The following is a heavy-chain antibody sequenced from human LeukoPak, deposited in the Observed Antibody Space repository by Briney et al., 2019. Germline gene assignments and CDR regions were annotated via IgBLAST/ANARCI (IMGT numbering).Heavy chain of an antibody. CDR1: GFTFSSYA. Sequence: GGALRLSCVASGFTFSSYAMSGVCDAPGKGLEWVSAIRGSGGSTYYADSVKGLFTISRENSKNTLYLQMNSLRAEDTAVYYCARGMGSSDYWGQGTLVTVSS. J-gene: IGHJ4*02. V-gene: IGHV3-23*01. CDR3: ARGMGSSDY. D-gene: IGHD2-8*01. CDR2: IRGSGGST.